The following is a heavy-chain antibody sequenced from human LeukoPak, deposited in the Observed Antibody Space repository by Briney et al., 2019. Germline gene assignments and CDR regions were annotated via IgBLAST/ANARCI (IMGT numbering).Heavy chain of an antibody. CDR1: GGSIISGSKY. J-gene: IGHJ4*02. D-gene: IGHD6-13*01. CDR3: ARGRGWGPAGGTDMDY. CDR2: IYYSGTT. V-gene: IGHV4-39*07. Sequence: SETLSLTCTVSGGSIISGSKYWGWIRQAPGTGLEWIGSIYYSGTTYYNPSLKSRVTMSVDTSKNQFSLNLISLTAADTAVYYCARGRGWGPAGGTDMDYWGQGTLVTVSS.